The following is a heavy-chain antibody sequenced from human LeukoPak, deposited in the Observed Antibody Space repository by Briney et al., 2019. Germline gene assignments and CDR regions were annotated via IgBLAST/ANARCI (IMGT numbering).Heavy chain of an antibody. Sequence: SETLSLTCAVYGGSFSGYYWSWIRQPPGKGLEWIGEINHSGSTNYNPSLKSRVTISVDTSKNQFSLKLSSVIAADTAVYYCARLLSIAVAGWGQGTLVTVSS. D-gene: IGHD6-19*01. CDR3: ARLLSIAVAG. J-gene: IGHJ4*02. CDR1: GGSFSGYY. CDR2: INHSGST. V-gene: IGHV4-34*01.